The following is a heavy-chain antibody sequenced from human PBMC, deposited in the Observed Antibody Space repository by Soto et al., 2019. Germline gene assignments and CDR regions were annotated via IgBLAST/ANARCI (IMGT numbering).Heavy chain of an antibody. Sequence: PGGSLRLSCAASGFSFSSYCMHWVRQAPGKGLEWVAVISYDGSNKYYADSVKGRFTISRGNPKNTLYLQMNSLRAEDTAVYYCAKSIVRWFGESQGFDYWGQGTMVTVSS. CDR1: GFSFSSYC. CDR3: AKSIVRWFGESQGFDY. CDR2: ISYDGSNK. V-gene: IGHV3-30*18. D-gene: IGHD3-10*01. J-gene: IGHJ4*02.